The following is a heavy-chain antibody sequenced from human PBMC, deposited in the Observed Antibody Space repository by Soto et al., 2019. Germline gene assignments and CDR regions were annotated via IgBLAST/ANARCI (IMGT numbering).Heavy chain of an antibody. J-gene: IGHJ6*02. CDR3: ARDLDTSLGYYYYYGMDV. D-gene: IGHD5-18*01. CDR1: GFTFSTYG. V-gene: IGHV3-33*01. CDR2: IWHDGSKK. Sequence: QVHLVESGGGVVQPGRSLRLSCAASGFTFSTYGMHWVRQAPGKGLEWVALIWHDGSKKYFADSVRGRFTISRDNSKNIHYLQMNSLRVEDTAVYYCARDLDTSLGYYYYYGMDVWGQGTTVTVSS.